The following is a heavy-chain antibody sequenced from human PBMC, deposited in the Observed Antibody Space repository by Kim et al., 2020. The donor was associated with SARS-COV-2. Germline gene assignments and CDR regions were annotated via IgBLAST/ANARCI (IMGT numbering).Heavy chain of an antibody. CDR2: INHSGST. J-gene: IGHJ5*02. CDR1: GGSFSGYY. V-gene: IGHV4-34*01. CDR3: ARGTLDGSGRNSSGYHFLP. Sequence: SETLSLTCAVYGGSFSGYYWSWIRQPPGKGLEWIGEINHSGSTNYNPSLKSRVTISVDTSKNQFSLKLSSVTAADTAVYYCARGTLDGSGRNSSGYHFLPWGQGTLVTVSS. D-gene: IGHD3-22*01.